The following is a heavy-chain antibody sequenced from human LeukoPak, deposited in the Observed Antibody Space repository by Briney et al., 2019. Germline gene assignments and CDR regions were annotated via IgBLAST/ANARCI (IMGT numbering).Heavy chain of an antibody. V-gene: IGHV4-39*01. CDR2: IYYSGST. D-gene: IGHD6-19*01. Sequence: PSETLSLTCTVSGGSISSSSYYWGWIRQPPGKGLEWIGSIYYSGSTYYNPSLKSRVTISVDTSKNQFSLKLSSVTAADTAVYYCASGMFGNGWYPYYFDYWGQGTLVTVSS. CDR3: ASGMFGNGWYPYYFDY. CDR1: GGSISSSSYY. J-gene: IGHJ4*02.